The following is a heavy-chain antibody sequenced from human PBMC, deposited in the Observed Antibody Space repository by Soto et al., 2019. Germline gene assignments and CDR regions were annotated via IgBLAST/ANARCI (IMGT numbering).Heavy chain of an antibody. Sequence: SETLSLTCAVSGYSISSGYYWGWIRQPPGKGLEWIGSIYHSGSTYYNPSLKSRVTISVDTSKNQFSLKLSSVTAADTAVYYCARVVVVVVGATSLRGWFDPWGQGTLVTVSS. CDR3: ARVVVVVVGATSLRGWFDP. D-gene: IGHD2-15*01. J-gene: IGHJ5*02. CDR1: GYSISSGYY. CDR2: IYHSGST. V-gene: IGHV4-38-2*01.